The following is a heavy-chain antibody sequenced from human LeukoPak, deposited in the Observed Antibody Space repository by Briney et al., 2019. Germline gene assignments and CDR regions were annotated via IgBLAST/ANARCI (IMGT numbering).Heavy chain of an antibody. D-gene: IGHD3-9*01. CDR3: ARGMDDWPISPI. J-gene: IGHJ4*02. V-gene: IGHV4-34*01. CDR1: GGSFSDYY. Sequence: SETLSLTCAVSGGSFSDYYWTWIRQPPGKGLEWIGQITHSGGTKYNPSLESRVTISVDTSKNQFSLKVNSVTAADTAVYYCARGMDDWPISPIWGQGTLVTVSS. CDR2: ITHSGGT.